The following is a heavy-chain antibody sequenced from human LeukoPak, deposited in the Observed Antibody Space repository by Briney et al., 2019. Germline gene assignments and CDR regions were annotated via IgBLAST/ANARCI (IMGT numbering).Heavy chain of an antibody. CDR2: INHSGST. CDR3: ARGRHCYYDFWSGEPSCWFDP. CDR1: GGSFSGYY. Sequence: PSETLSLTCAVYGGSFSGYYWSWIRQPPGKGLEWIGEINHSGSTYYNPSLKSRVTISVDTSKNQFSLKLSSVTAADTAVYYCARGRHCYYDFWSGEPSCWFDPWGQGTLVTVSS. J-gene: IGHJ5*02. D-gene: IGHD3-3*01. V-gene: IGHV4-34*01.